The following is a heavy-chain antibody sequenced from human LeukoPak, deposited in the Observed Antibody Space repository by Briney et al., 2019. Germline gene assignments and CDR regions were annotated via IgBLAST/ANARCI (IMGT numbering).Heavy chain of an antibody. CDR1: GYIFTRYG. CDR2: ISPYNANT. J-gene: IGHJ2*01. D-gene: IGHD2-8*02. CDR3: SREGEGEDGTGHHNWYFDL. V-gene: IGHV1-18*01. Sequence: ASVKVSCKASGYIFTRYGISWVRQAPGQGLEWMGWISPYNANTKYAQKFQGRVTMTTDTSTSTAYMELRSPRSDDTAMYYCSREGEGEDGTGHHNWYFDLWGRGTLVTVSS.